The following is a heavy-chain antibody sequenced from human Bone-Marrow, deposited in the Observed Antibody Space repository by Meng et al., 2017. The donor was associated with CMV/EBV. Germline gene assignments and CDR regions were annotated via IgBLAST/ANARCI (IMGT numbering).Heavy chain of an antibody. J-gene: IGHJ4*02. V-gene: IGHV4-61*01. D-gene: IGHD1-26*01. CDR1: GGSVSSGSYY. Sequence: SGGSVSSGSYYWSWIRQPPGKGLGWIGYIHYSGSTSYIVSLKSRVTMSVDTSKNQFSLNLNSVTAADTAVYYCARGGTYNGIYFDYWGQGTLVTVSS. CDR2: IHYSGST. CDR3: ARGGTYNGIYFDY.